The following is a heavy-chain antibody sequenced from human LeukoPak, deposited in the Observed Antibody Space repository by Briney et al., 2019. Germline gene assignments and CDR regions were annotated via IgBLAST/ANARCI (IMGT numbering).Heavy chain of an antibody. CDR1: GFTVSSNY. CDR2: IYSDGTT. D-gene: IGHD1-26*01. Sequence: GGSLRLSCAASGFTVSSNYMSWVRQTPGRGLEWVSVIYSDGTTKYADSAKGRFTISRDNSKSMVYLQMDRLRAEGTAVYYCARCKGSWSDHFYGMDVWGQGTTVTVSS. J-gene: IGHJ6*02. CDR3: ARCKGSWSDHFYGMDV. V-gene: IGHV3-53*01.